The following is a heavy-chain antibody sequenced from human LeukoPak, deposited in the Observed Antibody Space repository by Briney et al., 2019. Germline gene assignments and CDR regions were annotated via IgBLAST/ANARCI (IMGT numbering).Heavy chain of an antibody. CDR1: GGSISSYY. D-gene: IGHD5-24*01. V-gene: IGHV4-59*04. CDR3: ARRSVELTFDY. Sequence: PSETSSLTCTVSGGSISSYYWSWIRQPPGKGLEWIGSIYYSGSTYYNPSLKSRVTISVDTSKNQFSLKLSSVTAADTAVYYCARRSVELTFDYWGQGTLVTVSS. CDR2: IYYSGST. J-gene: IGHJ4*02.